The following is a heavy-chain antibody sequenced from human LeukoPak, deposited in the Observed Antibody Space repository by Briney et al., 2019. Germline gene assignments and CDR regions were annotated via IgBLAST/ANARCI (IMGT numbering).Heavy chain of an antibody. V-gene: IGHV3-30-3*01. CDR2: ISYDGSNK. D-gene: IGHD3-9*01. CDR1: GFTFSSYA. Sequence: GGSLRLSCAASGFTFSSYAMHWVRQAPGKGLEWVAVISYDGSNKYYADSVKGRFTISRDNSKNTLYLQMNSLKTEDTAVYYCTTDGILTGYPYYFDYWGQGTLVTVSS. CDR3: TTDGILTGYPYYFDY. J-gene: IGHJ4*02.